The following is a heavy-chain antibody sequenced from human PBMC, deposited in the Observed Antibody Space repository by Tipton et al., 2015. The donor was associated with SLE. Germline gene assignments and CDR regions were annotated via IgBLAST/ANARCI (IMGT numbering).Heavy chain of an antibody. V-gene: IGHV4-38-2*01. Sequence: TLSLTCDVYSYSISSGNFWGWIRQAPGKGLEWIGSIHHSGSTYYNPSLKGRVTISVDTSKNQLFLRLSSVTAADTAVYYCARHDFDDNGYYLHYFEYWGQGTLVTVST. CDR3: ARHDFDDNGYYLHYFEY. CDR2: IHHSGST. D-gene: IGHD3-22*01. CDR1: SYSISSGNF. J-gene: IGHJ4*02.